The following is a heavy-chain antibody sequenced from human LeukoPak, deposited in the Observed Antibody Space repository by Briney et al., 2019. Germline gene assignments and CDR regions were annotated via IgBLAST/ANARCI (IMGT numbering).Heavy chain of an antibody. CDR3: VGSYLGY. V-gene: IGHV3-15*01. CDR1: GLTFSNTW. J-gene: IGHJ4*02. Sequence: GGSLRLSCAASGLTFSNTWMTWVRQAPGKGPDWVGRIKSKTDGGTTDYTTPVKGRFTTSRDDSKNALYLQMNSLTAEDTAVYYCVGSYLGYWGQGTLVTVSS. D-gene: IGHD3-10*01. CDR2: IKSKTDGGTT.